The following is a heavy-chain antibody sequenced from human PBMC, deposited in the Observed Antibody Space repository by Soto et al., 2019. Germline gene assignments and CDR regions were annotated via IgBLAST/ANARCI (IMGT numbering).Heavy chain of an antibody. V-gene: IGHV3-33*01. CDR2: IWYDGSNK. CDR1: GFTFSSYG. Sequence: QVQLVESGGGVVQPGRSLRLSCAASGFTFSSYGMHWVRQAPGKGLEWVAVIWYDGSNKYYADSVKGRFTISRDNSKNTLYLQMNRLRAEDTAVYYCAGEGLSLVLLWGQGTLVTVSS. J-gene: IGHJ4*02. CDR3: AGEGLSLVLL. D-gene: IGHD2-15*01.